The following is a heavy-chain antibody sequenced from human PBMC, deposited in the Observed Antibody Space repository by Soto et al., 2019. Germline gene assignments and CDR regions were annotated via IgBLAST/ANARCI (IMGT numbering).Heavy chain of an antibody. Sequence: QVQLVESGGGVVQPGRSLRLSCAASGFTFNNYGMHWVRQAPGKGLEWLAVIWNDGSNSSYANSVKGRFTISRDNSKNTLYLQMSSLRAEDTGVYYCARRQIPPPTRGAPNARGAMDVWGQGTTVTVSS. CDR2: IWNDGSNS. CDR3: ARRQIPPPTRGAPNARGAMDV. D-gene: IGHD1-26*01. V-gene: IGHV3-33*01. J-gene: IGHJ6*02. CDR1: GFTFNNYG.